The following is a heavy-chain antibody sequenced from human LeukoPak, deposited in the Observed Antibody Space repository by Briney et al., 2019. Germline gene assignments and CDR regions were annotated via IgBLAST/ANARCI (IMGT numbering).Heavy chain of an antibody. CDR3: AKDPNPFYDFWSGYK. J-gene: IGHJ4*02. D-gene: IGHD3-3*01. Sequence: PGGSLRLSCAASGFTFTGHTMTWLRQAPGKGLEWVSIIGGRDDRTYYADSVKGRFTISSDNSKNTLYLQMNSLRGEDTAVYYCAKDPNPFYDFWSGYKWGQGTLVTVSS. CDR1: GFTFTGHT. V-gene: IGHV3-23*01. CDR2: IGGRDDRT.